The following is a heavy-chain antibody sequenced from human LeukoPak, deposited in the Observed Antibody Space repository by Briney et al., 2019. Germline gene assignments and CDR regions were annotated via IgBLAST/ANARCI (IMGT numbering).Heavy chain of an antibody. CDR3: ASSHYGGNSHAFDI. CDR2: IIPILGIA. CDR1: GGTFSSYA. V-gene: IGHV1-69*04. D-gene: IGHD4-23*01. J-gene: IGHJ3*02. Sequence: GASVKVSCKASGGTFSSYAISWVRQAPGQGLEWMGRIIPILGIANYAQKFQGRVTITADKSTSTAYMELSSLRSEDTAVYYCASSHYGGNSHAFDIWGQGTMVTVSS.